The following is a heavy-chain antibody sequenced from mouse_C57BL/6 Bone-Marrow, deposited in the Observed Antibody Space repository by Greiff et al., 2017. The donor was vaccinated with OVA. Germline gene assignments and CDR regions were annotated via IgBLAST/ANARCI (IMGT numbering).Heavy chain of an antibody. D-gene: IGHD4-1*01. V-gene: IGHV1-64*01. CDR2: IHPNSGST. CDR3: ASNWDFDY. Sequence: QVQLQQPGAELVKPGASVKLSCKASGYTFTSYWMHWVKQRPGQGLEWIGMIHPNSGSTNYNEKFKSKATLTVDKSSSTAYMQLRTLTSEDSAGYYCASNWDFDYWGQGTTLTVSS. CDR1: GYTFTSYW. J-gene: IGHJ2*01.